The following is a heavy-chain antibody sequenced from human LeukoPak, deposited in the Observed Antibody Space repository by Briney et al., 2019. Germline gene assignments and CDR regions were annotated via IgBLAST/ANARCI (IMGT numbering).Heavy chain of an antibody. Sequence: GGSLRLSCAASRFTFSSYSMNWVRQAPGKGLEWVSAISGSGGSTYYADSVKGRFTISRDNSKNTLYLQMNSLRAEDTAVYYCAKDCVWGEGYFDYWGQGTLVTVSS. CDR2: ISGSGGST. V-gene: IGHV3-23*01. CDR1: RFTFSSYS. J-gene: IGHJ4*02. D-gene: IGHD3-16*01. CDR3: AKDCVWGEGYFDY.